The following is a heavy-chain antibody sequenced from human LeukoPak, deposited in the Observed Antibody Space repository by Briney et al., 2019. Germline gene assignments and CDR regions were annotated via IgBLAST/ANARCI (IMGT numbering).Heavy chain of an antibody. Sequence: GGSLRLSGTASGFTFSGYLMNWVRQAPGKGLVWVSRIGSDGGSTTYADSVKGRFTISRDNAKNTLYLQMTSLRAEDTAVYYCARGGSGNFYYWGQGTLVTVSS. D-gene: IGHD1-26*01. CDR1: GFTFSGYL. CDR3: ARGGSGNFYY. V-gene: IGHV3-74*03. CDR2: IGSDGGST. J-gene: IGHJ4*02.